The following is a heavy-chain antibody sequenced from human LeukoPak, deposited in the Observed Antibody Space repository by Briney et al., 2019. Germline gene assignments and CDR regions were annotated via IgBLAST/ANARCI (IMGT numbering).Heavy chain of an antibody. J-gene: IGHJ4*02. D-gene: IGHD3-10*01. V-gene: IGHV1-46*01. CDR3: ARDFRASVVGEFDY. Sequence: ASVKVSCTASGYTFTSYYMHWVRQAPGQGLEWMGIINPSGGGTNYAQKFQGRVTMTRDTSTSTVYMELSSLRSQDTAVYYCARDFRASVVGEFDYWGQGTLVTVSS. CDR2: INPSGGGT. CDR1: GYTFTSYY.